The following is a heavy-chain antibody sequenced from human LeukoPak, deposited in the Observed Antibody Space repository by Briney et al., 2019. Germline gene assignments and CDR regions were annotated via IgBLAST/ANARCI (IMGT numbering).Heavy chain of an antibody. CDR2: IYHSGST. D-gene: IGHD2/OR15-2a*01. CDR1: GGSISSGGYY. J-gene: IGHJ6*03. Sequence: KASETLSLTCTVSGGSISSGGYYWSWIRQPPGKGLEWIGYIYHSGSTYYNPSLKSRVTISVDRSKNQFSLKLSSVTAADTAVYYCARSVRRIHEPYYYYYMDVWGKGTTVTVSS. V-gene: IGHV4-30-2*01. CDR3: ARSVRRIHEPYYYYYMDV.